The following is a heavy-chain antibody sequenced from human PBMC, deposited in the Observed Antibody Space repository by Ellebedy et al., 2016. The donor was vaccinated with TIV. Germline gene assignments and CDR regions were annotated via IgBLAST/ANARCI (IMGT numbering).Heavy chain of an antibody. Sequence: GESLKISCAASGFTFSDYYMNWVRQAPGKGLEWIAYISDSATTIKYADSVKGRFTVSRDNAKNSLFLQMSSLRAGDTAIYYCARVLGYGGSRFYFDYWGQGSLVTVSS. CDR2: ISDSATTI. V-gene: IGHV3-11*01. CDR3: ARVLGYGGSRFYFDY. J-gene: IGHJ4*02. CDR1: GFTFSDYY. D-gene: IGHD5-12*01.